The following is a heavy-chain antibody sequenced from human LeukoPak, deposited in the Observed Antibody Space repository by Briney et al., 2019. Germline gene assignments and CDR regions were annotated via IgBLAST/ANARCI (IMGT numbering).Heavy chain of an antibody. Sequence: PSETLSLTCTVSGGSISSYYWSWIRQPTGKGLEWIGYIYYSGSTNYNPSLKCRVTISVDTSKNQFALKLSSVTAADTAVYYCARVYREPGNDAFDIWGQGTMVTVSS. CDR1: GGSISSYY. D-gene: IGHD1-14*01. CDR3: ARVYREPGNDAFDI. J-gene: IGHJ3*02. CDR2: IYYSGST. V-gene: IGHV4-59*01.